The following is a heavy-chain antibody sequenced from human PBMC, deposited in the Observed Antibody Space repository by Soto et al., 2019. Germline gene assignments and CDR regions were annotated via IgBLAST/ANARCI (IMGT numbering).Heavy chain of an antibody. D-gene: IGHD5-12*01. CDR1: GGSISSDGYF. CDR3: VREGTKLSLQGYIMAPGLFDY. CDR2: IFYSGNT. J-gene: IGHJ4*02. Sequence: SEALSLTCTVSGGSISSDGYFWCWMRQAPGKGLEWIGFIFYSGNTFYHPSLNTRASLSVDTSKNQFSLKLTSVTATDTAVYYCVREGTKLSLQGYIMAPGLFDYWGQGALVLV. V-gene: IGHV4-30-4*01.